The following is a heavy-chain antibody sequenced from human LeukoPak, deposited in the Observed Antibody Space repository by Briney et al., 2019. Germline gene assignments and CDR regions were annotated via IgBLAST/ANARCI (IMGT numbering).Heavy chain of an antibody. CDR2: INSDGSAT. V-gene: IGHV3-74*01. CDR1: GFTFSNYW. D-gene: IGHD3-22*01. Sequence: GGSLRLSCTASGFTFSNYWMHWVRQAPGKGLVYVAQINSDGSATAYADSVKGRFTISRDNAKNTLYLEMSSLRAEDTAVYYCGSLTVVARDHWGQGTLVTVSS. J-gene: IGHJ4*02. CDR3: GSLTVVARDH.